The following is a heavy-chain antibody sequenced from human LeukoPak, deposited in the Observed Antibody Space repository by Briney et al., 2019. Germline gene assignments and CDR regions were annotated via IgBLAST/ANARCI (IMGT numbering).Heavy chain of an antibody. CDR1: GFTFSSYS. D-gene: IGHD3-10*01. CDR3: AREGERFGELLLGYFDY. CDR2: ITNSGSTI. J-gene: IGHJ4*02. Sequence: GGSLRLSCAASGFTFSSYSMNWVRQAPGKGLEWVSYITNSGSTIYYADSVKGRFTISRDNAKNSLYLQMNSLRAEDTAVYYCAREGERFGELLLGYFDYWGQGTLVTVSS. V-gene: IGHV3-48*04.